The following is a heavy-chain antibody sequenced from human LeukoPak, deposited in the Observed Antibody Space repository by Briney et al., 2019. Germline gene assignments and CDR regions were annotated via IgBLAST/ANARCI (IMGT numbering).Heavy chain of an antibody. V-gene: IGHV1-24*01. CDR2: VDPKDGET. D-gene: IGHD3-10*01. CDR3: AGDVLVSGGSYYHGF. CDR1: GYALTELS. J-gene: IGHJ4*02. Sequence: ASVKVSCKVSGYALTELSIHWVRQAPGKGFEWMGGVDPKDGETIYAQNFQDRVTVTDDRYTDTSYMELSGLTSEDTALYCCAGDVLVSGGSYYHGFWGQGTLVTVSS.